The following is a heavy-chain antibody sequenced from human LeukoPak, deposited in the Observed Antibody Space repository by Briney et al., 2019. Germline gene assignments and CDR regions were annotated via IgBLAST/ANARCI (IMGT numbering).Heavy chain of an antibody. Sequence: GASLKISCKGSGYKFTTYWIGWVRPMPGKGLEWMGIIYPGDSDTRYSPSFQGQVTISADKSISTAYLQWSRLKAPDTAMYYCARGGIPASGAGGADFDYWGQGTLVTVSS. CDR2: IYPGDSDT. CDR1: GYKFTTYW. CDR3: ARGGIPASGAGGADFDY. J-gene: IGHJ4*02. V-gene: IGHV5-51*01. D-gene: IGHD6-13*01.